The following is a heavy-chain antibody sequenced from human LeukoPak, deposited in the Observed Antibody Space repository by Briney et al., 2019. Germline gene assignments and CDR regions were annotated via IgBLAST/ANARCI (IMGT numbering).Heavy chain of an antibody. Sequence: GGSLRLSCAASGFSFSSYAMNWVRQAPGKGLEWVSIIFGNGDTTYYADSVKGRFTVSRDNSKDTLYLQMNDLRPDDTAIYYCAKRNIMVRGGPCFDYWGQGLLVTVSS. J-gene: IGHJ4*02. CDR1: GFSFSSYA. CDR3: AKRNIMVRGGPCFDY. V-gene: IGHV3-23*01. D-gene: IGHD3-10*01. CDR2: IFGNGDTT.